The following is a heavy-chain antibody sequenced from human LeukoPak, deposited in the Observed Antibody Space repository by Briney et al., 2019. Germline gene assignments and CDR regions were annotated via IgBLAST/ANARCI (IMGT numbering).Heavy chain of an antibody. CDR2: IKQDGSEK. V-gene: IGHV3-7*01. D-gene: IGHD2-21*01. CDR3: ARSPRLGLADYYYMDV. J-gene: IGHJ6*03. CDR1: GFTFSSYW. Sequence: GGSLRLSCAASGFTFSSYWMSWVRQAPGEGLEWVANIKQDGSEKYYVDSVKGRFTISRDNAKNSLYLQMNSLRAEDTAVYYCARSPRLGLADYYYMDVWGKGTTVTVSS.